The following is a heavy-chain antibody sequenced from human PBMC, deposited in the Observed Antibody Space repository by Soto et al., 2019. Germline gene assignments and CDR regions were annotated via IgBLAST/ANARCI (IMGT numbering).Heavy chain of an antibody. CDR3: ARALGYSGYAGMDV. Sequence: QVQLVQSGGEVTKPGASVKVSCKASGYTFTIYGINWVRQAPGQGLEWMGWISPDNGNTNYAQKLQGRVTMTTDTSTSTAYMELRSLRSDDTAVYYCARALGYSGYAGMDVWGQWTTVTVSS. J-gene: IGHJ6*02. CDR1: GYTFTIYG. CDR2: ISPDNGNT. D-gene: IGHD5-12*01. V-gene: IGHV1-18*01.